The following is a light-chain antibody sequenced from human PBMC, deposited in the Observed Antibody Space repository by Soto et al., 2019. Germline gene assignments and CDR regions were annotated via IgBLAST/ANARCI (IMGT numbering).Light chain of an antibody. CDR3: QHYYGSSWT. V-gene: IGKV1-5*01. CDR1: QSISAW. CDR2: DAS. J-gene: IGKJ1*01. Sequence: DIQMTQSPSTLSATAGDRVTITCRASQSISAWLAWYQQKPGKAPKLLIYDASNLESGVPSRFSGSGSGTEFTLTISSLQSDDFATYYCQHYYGSSWTFGQGTKVDIK.